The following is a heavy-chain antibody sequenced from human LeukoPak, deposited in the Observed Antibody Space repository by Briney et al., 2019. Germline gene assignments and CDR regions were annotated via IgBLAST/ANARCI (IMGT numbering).Heavy chain of an antibody. Sequence: GGSLRLSCAASGFTFSSYEMNWVRQAPGKGLEWVSYISSSGSTIYYADSVKGRFTISRDNAKNSLFLQMSSLRAEDTALYFCARGGYSYGYAGVSPHYMAFWGKGTTVTVSS. CDR3: ARGGYSYGYAGVSPHYMAF. J-gene: IGHJ6*03. D-gene: IGHD5-18*01. V-gene: IGHV3-48*03. CDR1: GFTFSSYE. CDR2: ISSSGSTI.